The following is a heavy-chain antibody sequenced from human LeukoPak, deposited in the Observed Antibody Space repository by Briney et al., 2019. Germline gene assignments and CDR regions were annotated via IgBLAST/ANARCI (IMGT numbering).Heavy chain of an antibody. D-gene: IGHD1-26*01. CDR2: INHSGST. Sequence: SETLSLICAVYGGSLSGYYWSWIRQPPGEGLEWIGEINHSGSTNYNPSLKSRVTISVDTAKNQFSLKLSSVTAADTAVYYCARQSGYFDYWGQGTLVTVSS. V-gene: IGHV4-34*01. CDR1: GGSLSGYY. CDR3: ARQSGYFDY. J-gene: IGHJ4*02.